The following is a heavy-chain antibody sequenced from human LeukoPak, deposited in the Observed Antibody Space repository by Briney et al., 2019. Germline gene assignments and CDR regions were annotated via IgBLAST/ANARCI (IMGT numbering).Heavy chain of an antibody. CDR3: ARFRMTLDAFDI. J-gene: IGHJ3*02. CDR1: GFTFSSYA. CDR2: IYPGGST. Sequence: GGSLRLSCAASGFTFSSYAMSWVRQAPGKGLEWVSIIYPGGSTYYADSVKGRFTFSRDVSKNTLYFLQMNSLRAEDTALYYCARFRMTLDAFDIWGQGTMVTVSS. V-gene: IGHV3-23*03. D-gene: IGHD2-15*01.